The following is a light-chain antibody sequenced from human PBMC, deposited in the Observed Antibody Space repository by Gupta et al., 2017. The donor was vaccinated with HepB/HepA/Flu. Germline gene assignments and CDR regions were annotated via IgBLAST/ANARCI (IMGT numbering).Light chain of an antibody. CDR1: QSVSSSY. J-gene: IGKJ3*01. CDR3: QQYGGA. Sequence: EIVLTQSPGTLSLSPGERATLSCRASQSVSSSYLALYQQKPGQAPRLLIYGAASRATGIPDRFSGSGSGTDFTITISRLEPGDFAVYYCQQYGGAFGPGTKVDIK. V-gene: IGKV3-20*01. CDR2: GAA.